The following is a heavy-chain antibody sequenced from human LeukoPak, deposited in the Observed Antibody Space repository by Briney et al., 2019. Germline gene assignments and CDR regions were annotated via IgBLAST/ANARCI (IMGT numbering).Heavy chain of an antibody. CDR2: INPNSGGT. CDR1: GYTFTGYY. J-gene: IGHJ4*02. D-gene: IGHD1-26*01. V-gene: IGHV1-2*02. CDR3: ARVIRGSYGFGY. Sequence: ASEKVSCEASGYTFTGYYMHWVRQAPGQGLEWMGWINPNSGGTNYAQKFQGRVTMTRDTSFSTAYMELSRLRSDDTAVYYCARVIRGSYGFGYWGQGTLVTVSS.